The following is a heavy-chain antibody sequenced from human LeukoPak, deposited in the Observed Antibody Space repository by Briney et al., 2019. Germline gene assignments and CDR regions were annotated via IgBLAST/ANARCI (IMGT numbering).Heavy chain of an antibody. Sequence: GGSLRLSCAASGFTFDDYAMHWVRQAPGKGLEWVSGISWNSGSIGYADSVKGRFTISRDNAKNSLYLQMNSLRAEDIALYYCAKSHCSSTSCYPDYWGQGTLVTVSS. V-gene: IGHV3-9*03. CDR3: AKSHCSSTSCYPDY. CDR2: ISWNSGSI. D-gene: IGHD2-2*01. J-gene: IGHJ4*02. CDR1: GFTFDDYA.